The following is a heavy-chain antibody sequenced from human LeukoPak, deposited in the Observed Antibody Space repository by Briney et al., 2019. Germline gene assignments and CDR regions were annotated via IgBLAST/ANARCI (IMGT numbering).Heavy chain of an antibody. J-gene: IGHJ4*02. CDR1: GFTFSTYG. D-gene: IGHD1-1*01. CDR2: IKQDGSEK. Sequence: GGSLRLSCVASGFTFSTYGMSWVRQAPGKGLEWVANIKQDGSEKNYVDSVKGRFTISRDNARNSLFLQMNSLRAEDTAVYYCARGAYFWNYWGQGTLVTVSS. V-gene: IGHV3-7*03. CDR3: ARGAYFWNY.